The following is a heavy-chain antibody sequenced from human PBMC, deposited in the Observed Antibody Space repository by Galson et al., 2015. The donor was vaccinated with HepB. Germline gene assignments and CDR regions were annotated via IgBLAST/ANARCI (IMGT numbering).Heavy chain of an antibody. D-gene: IGHD6-13*01. CDR1: GYTLTDYA. V-gene: IGHV1-3*01. CDR2: INAGNGNT. Sequence: SCKASGYTLTDYALHWVRQAPGQRLEWMGWINAGNGNTKYSQKFQGRVTITRDTSASTAYMELSSLRSEDTAVYYCASSPGIADARFDYWGQGTLVTVSS. CDR3: ASSPGIADARFDY. J-gene: IGHJ4*02.